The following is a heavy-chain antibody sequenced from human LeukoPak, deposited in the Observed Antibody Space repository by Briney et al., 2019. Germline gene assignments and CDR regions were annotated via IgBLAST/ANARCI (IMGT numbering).Heavy chain of an antibody. CDR2: ISYDGSNK. Sequence: GGSLRLSCAASGFTFSSYAMHWVRQAPGKGLEWVAVISYDGSNKYYADSVKGRFTISRDNSKNTLYLQMNSLRAEGTAVYYCATSEDGGINLSDYWGQGTLVTVSS. CDR1: GFTFSSYA. J-gene: IGHJ4*02. V-gene: IGHV3-30-3*01. CDR3: ATSEDGGINLSDY. D-gene: IGHD4-23*01.